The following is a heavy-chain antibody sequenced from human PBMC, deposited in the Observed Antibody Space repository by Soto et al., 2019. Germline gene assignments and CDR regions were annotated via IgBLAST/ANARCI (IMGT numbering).Heavy chain of an antibody. Sequence: QVQLQESGPGLVKPSQTLSLTCTVSGGSISSGGYYWSWIRQHPGKGLEWIGYIYYSGSTYYNPSPKSRVTISVDTSKNQFALRLRSVTAADTAGYYCARVCGGDCHYGMDVWGQGTPVTVSS. CDR2: IYYSGST. CDR3: ARVCGGDCHYGMDV. CDR1: GGSISSGGYY. D-gene: IGHD2-21*02. V-gene: IGHV4-31*03. J-gene: IGHJ6*02.